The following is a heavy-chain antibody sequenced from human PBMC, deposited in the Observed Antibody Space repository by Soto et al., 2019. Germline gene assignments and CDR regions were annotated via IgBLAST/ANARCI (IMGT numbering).Heavy chain of an antibody. CDR3: AREGERITMVRGVIYGMDV. V-gene: IGHV1-69*13. Sequence: ASVKVSCKASGGTFSSYAISWVRQAPGQGLEWMGGIIPIFGTANYAQKFQGRVTITADESTSTAYMELSSLRSEDTAVYYCAREGERITMVRGVIYGMDVWGQGTTVTVSS. CDR2: IIPIFGTA. D-gene: IGHD3-10*01. CDR1: GGTFSSYA. J-gene: IGHJ6*02.